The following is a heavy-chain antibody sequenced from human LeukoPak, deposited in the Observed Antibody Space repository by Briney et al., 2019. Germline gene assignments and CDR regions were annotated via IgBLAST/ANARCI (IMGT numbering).Heavy chain of an antibody. CDR3: ARGEYDLLGDY. Sequence: EASVKVSCKTSGYTFSSHSMNWVRQAPGQGLEWMGWISPYNGNTKYAQKLQGRATMTTDTSTSTAYMELRSLRSDDTAVYYCARGEYDLLGDYWGQGTLVTVSS. V-gene: IGHV1-18*01. CDR1: GYTFSSHS. CDR2: ISPYNGNT. J-gene: IGHJ4*02. D-gene: IGHD3-10*01.